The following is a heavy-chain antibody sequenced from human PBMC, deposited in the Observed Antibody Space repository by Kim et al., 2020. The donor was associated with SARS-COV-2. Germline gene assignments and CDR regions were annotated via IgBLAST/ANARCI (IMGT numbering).Heavy chain of an antibody. D-gene: IGHD3-22*01. J-gene: IGHJ4*02. CDR1: GGSISSSSYY. V-gene: IGHV4-39*01. Sequence: SETLYLTCTVSGGSISSSSYYWGWIRQPPGKGLEWIGSIYYSGSTYYNPSLKSRVTISVDTSKNQFSLKLSSVTAADTAVYYGARHTPFYYYDSSSYPGGFDYWGQETLVTVSS. CDR2: IYYSGST. CDR3: ARHTPFYYYDSSSYPGGFDY.